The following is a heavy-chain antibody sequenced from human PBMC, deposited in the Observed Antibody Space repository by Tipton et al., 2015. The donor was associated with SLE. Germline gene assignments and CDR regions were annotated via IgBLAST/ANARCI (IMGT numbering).Heavy chain of an antibody. CDR3: ARDRSYYDILTGYYLYYYGMDV. J-gene: IGHJ6*02. D-gene: IGHD3-9*01. CDR1: GGTFSSYA. V-gene: IGHV1-69*01. CDR2: IIPIFGTA. Sequence: QLVQSGAEVKKPGSSVKVSCKASGGTFSSYAISWVRQAPGQGLEWMGGIIPIFGTANYAQKSQGRVTITADESTSTAYMELSSLRSEDTAVYYCARDRSYYDILTGYYLYYYGMDVWGQGTTVTVSS.